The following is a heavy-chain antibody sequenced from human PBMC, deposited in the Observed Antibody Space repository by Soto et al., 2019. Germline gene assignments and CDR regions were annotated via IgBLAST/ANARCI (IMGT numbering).Heavy chain of an antibody. D-gene: IGHD2-15*01. CDR3: ASPRGTAFDY. CDR1: GGSISSSSYY. Sequence: SETLSLTCTVSGGSISSSSYYWGWIRQPPGKGLEWIGSIYYSGSTYYNPSLKSRVTISVDTSKNQFSLKLSSVTAADTAVYYCASPRGTAFDYWGQGTLVTVSS. V-gene: IGHV4-39*01. CDR2: IYYSGST. J-gene: IGHJ4*02.